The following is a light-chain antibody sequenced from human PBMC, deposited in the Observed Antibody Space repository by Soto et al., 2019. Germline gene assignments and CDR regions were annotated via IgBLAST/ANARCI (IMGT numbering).Light chain of an antibody. V-gene: IGLV1-47*01. CDR3: VAWDDNLSSRV. CDR1: RSNIGSAI. CDR2: MNN. J-gene: IGLJ3*02. Sequence: QSVLTQPPSLSGTPGQTVTISCIGSRSNIGSAIVHWYQQLPGTAPKHLIYMNNQRPSGVPDRFSDSKSGTSASLVITGLRPEDEADYYCVAWDDNLSSRVFGGGTKVTVL.